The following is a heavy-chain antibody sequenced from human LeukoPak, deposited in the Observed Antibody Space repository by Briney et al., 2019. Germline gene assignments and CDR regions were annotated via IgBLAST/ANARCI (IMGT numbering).Heavy chain of an antibody. D-gene: IGHD2-15*01. CDR2: ISYDGSVK. J-gene: IGHJ3*02. V-gene: IGHV3-30*18. CDR3: AKVGCSGGNCYAAFDI. Sequence: GRSLRLSCAASGFTFSSYGVHWVRQAPGKGLEWVAVISYDGSVKFYADSVKGRFTISRDNSKNTLYLQMNSLRAEDTSVYYCAKVGCSGGNCYAAFDIWGQGTMVTVSS. CDR1: GFTFSSYG.